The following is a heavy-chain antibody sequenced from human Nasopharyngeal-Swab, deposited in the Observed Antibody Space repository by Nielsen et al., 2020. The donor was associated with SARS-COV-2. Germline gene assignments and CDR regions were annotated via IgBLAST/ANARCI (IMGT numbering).Heavy chain of an antibody. V-gene: IGHV4-31*03. D-gene: IGHD3-22*01. CDR2: IYYSGST. CDR1: GGSISSGGYY. Sequence: SETLSLTCTVSGGSISSGGYYWSWIRQHPGKGLEWIGYIYYSGSTYYNPSLKSRVTISVDTSKNQFSLKLSSVTAADTAVYYCARAQGVITMIVVVINAFDIWGQGTMVTVSS. J-gene: IGHJ3*02. CDR3: ARAQGVITMIVVVINAFDI.